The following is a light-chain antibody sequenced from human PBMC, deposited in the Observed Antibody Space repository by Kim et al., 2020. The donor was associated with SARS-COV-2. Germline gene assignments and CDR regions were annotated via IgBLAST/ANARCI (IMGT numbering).Light chain of an antibody. CDR2: DVS. J-gene: IGLJ3*02. CDR1: SSDVGGYNY. CDR3: SSYTSSSTGV. V-gene: IGLV2-14*04. Sequence: GQSITLSCTGTSSDVGGYNYVSWYQQHPGKAHKLMIYDVSKRPSGVSNRFSGSKSGNTASLTISGLQAEDEADYYCSSYTSSSTGVFGGGTQLTVL.